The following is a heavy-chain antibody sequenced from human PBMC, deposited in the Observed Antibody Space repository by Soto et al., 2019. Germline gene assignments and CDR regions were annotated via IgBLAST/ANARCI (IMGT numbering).Heavy chain of an antibody. D-gene: IGHD2-21*02. J-gene: IGHJ3*02. CDR3: ARDRGDWRGVDAFDI. Sequence: QVQLVQSGAEVKKPGSSVKVSCKASGGTFSSYAISWVRQAPGHGLESMGGIIPIFGTANYAQKFQGRFTITADESPSTAYMELSSLRSEDTAVYYCARDRGDWRGVDAFDIWVHGTMVTVSS. V-gene: IGHV1-69*01. CDR2: IIPIFGTA. CDR1: GGTFSSYA.